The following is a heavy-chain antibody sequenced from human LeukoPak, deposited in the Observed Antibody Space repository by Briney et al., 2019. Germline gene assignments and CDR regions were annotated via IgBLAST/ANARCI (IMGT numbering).Heavy chain of an antibody. CDR3: ARVLSVAVRVWLDP. J-gene: IGHJ5*02. CDR1: AGSISTYY. CDR2: IYSSGST. D-gene: IGHD6-19*01. V-gene: IGHV4-4*07. Sequence: SETLSLTCAVSAGSISTYYWSWIRQPPGKGLEWVGRIYSSGSTNYNPSLKSRVTMSVDTSKNQFSLKLSSVTAADTAVYYCARVLSVAVRVWLDPWGQGTLVTVSS.